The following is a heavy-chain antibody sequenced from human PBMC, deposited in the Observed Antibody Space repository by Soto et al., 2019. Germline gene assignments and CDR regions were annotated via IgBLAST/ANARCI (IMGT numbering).Heavy chain of an antibody. J-gene: IGHJ4*02. D-gene: IGHD3-22*01. CDR3: AKDAFRTRITMIVVHPGLSDY. V-gene: IGHV3-23*01. CDR2: ISGSGGST. Sequence: GGSLRLSCAASGFTFSSYAMSWVRQAPGKGLEWVSAISGSGGSTYYADSVKGRFTISRDNSKNTLYLQMNSLRAEDTAVYYCAKDAFRTRITMIVVHPGLSDYWGQGTLVTVSS. CDR1: GFTFSSYA.